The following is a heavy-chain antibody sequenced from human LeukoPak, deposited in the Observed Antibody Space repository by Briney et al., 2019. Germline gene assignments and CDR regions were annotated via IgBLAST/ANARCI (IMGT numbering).Heavy chain of an antibody. V-gene: IGHV3-9*03. CDR1: GLTFDDYA. Sequence: PGRSLRLSCAASGLTFDDYAMHWVRQAPGKGLEWASGISWNSGSIGYADSVKGRFTISRDNAKNSLYLQMNSLRAEDMALYYCAKGFSGYYGTNFDHWGQGTLVTVSS. J-gene: IGHJ4*02. CDR3: AKGFSGYYGTNFDH. D-gene: IGHD3-22*01. CDR2: ISWNSGSI.